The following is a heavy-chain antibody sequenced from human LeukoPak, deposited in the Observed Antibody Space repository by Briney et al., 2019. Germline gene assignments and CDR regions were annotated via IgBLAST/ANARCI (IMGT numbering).Heavy chain of an antibody. CDR3: ARDHVWAFDI. D-gene: IGHD2-21*01. J-gene: IGHJ3*02. V-gene: IGHV3-48*01. CDR1: GFTFSSYS. CDR2: ISRDSGAT. Sequence: RGSLRLSCAASGFTFSSYSMNWVRQAPGKGLEWVSYISRDSGATYYADSMRGRFTISRDNAKNSLSLQMSSLRPEDTAIYFRARDHVWAFDIWGQGTMVTVSS.